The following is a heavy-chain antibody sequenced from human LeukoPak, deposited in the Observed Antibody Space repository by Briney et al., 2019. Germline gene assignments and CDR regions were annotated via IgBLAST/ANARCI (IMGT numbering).Heavy chain of an antibody. CDR1: GYTFTSYG. CDR3: ARDQYNVIDS. J-gene: IGHJ4*02. V-gene: IGHV1-69*05. CDR2: IIPIFGTA. Sequence: SVKVSCKASGYTFTSYGISWVRQAPGQGLEWMGGIIPIFGTANYAQKFQGRVTITRDTFASTSYMELSSLRSEDTAVYYCARDQYNVIDSWGQGTLVTVSS. D-gene: IGHD1-14*01.